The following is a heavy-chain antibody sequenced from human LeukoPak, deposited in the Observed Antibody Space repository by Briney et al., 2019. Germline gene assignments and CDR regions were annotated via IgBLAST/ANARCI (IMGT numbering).Heavy chain of an antibody. CDR3: AKDALRITMIVVVIRGYFDY. J-gene: IGHJ4*02. CDR2: ISGSGGST. D-gene: IGHD3-22*01. CDR1: GFTFSSYA. Sequence: GGPLRLSCAASGFTFSSYAMSWVRQAPGKGLEWVSAISGSGGSTYYADSVKGRFTISRDNSKNTLYLQMNSLRAEDTAVYYCAKDALRITMIVVVIRGYFDYWGQGTLVTVSS. V-gene: IGHV3-23*01.